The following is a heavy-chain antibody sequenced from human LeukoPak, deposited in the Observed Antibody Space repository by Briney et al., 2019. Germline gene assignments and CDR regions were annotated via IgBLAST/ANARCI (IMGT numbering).Heavy chain of an antibody. J-gene: IGHJ4*02. CDR1: GFRFSDYG. Sequence: GGSLRLSCAASGFRFSDYGMMWVRQSLGKGLEWVSSICGSGDAHYADSVRGRFTISRDNALYLQMNSLRVEDSAVYYCARISRWGDLSLYRPLDYWGRGTRVTVSS. CDR2: ICGSGDA. D-gene: IGHD3-16*02. CDR3: ARISRWGDLSLYRPLDY. V-gene: IGHV3-23*01.